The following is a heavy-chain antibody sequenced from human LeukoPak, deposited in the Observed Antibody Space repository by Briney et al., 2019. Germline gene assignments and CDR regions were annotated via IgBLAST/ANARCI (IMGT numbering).Heavy chain of an antibody. J-gene: IGHJ3*02. CDR3: ARENLSGGSGRRDAFDI. Sequence: PSETLSLTCTGSGGSISSYYWSWIRQPPGKGLEWIGYIYYSGSTNYNPSLKSRITISVDTSKNQFSLKLSSVTAADTAVYYCARENLSGGSGRRDAFDIWGQGTMVTVSS. V-gene: IGHV4-59*01. CDR2: IYYSGST. D-gene: IGHD3-10*01. CDR1: GGSISSYY.